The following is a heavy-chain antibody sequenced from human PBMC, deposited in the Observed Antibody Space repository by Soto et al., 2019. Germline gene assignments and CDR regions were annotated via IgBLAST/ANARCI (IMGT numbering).Heavy chain of an antibody. V-gene: IGHV1-69*05. CDR3: ARDRQTYYYDSSGYSPGY. CDR2: IIPIFGTA. CDR1: GGTFSSDA. D-gene: IGHD3-22*01. J-gene: IGHJ4*02. Sequence: SVKVSCKASGGTFSSDAISWVRQAPGQGLEWMGGIIPIFGTANYAQKFQGRVTMTRDTSISTAYMELSRLRSDDTAVYYCARDRQTYYYDSSGYSPGYWGQGTLVTVSS.